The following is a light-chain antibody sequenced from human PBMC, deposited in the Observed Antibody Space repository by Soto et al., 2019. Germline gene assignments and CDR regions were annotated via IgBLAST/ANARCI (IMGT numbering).Light chain of an antibody. J-gene: IGKJ1*01. CDR1: ATVLDSYNNKDY. CDR2: WAS. Sequence: IVRTQSPDSLAVSLGESGTIHCESSATVLDSYNNKDYLTWYQQKAGQPPKLLIYWASTRECGVPDRFSGRGSGTEFTLTISSLQAEDVAVYYCQQYHSPPRTFGHGTKVDIK. V-gene: IGKV4-1*01. CDR3: QQYHSPPRT.